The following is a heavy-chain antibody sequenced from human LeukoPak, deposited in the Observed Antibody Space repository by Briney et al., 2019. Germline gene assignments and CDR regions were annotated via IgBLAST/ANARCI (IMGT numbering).Heavy chain of an antibody. CDR2: IIPIFGTA. Sequence: SVKVSCKASGGTFSSYAISWVRQAPGQGLEWMGGIIPIFGTANYAQKFQGRVTITADESTSTAYMELSSLRSEDTAVYYCARDHYGTGTALDAFDIWGQGTMVTVSS. J-gene: IGHJ3*02. V-gene: IGHV1-69*01. CDR1: GGTFSSYA. D-gene: IGHD1-1*01. CDR3: ARDHYGTGTALDAFDI.